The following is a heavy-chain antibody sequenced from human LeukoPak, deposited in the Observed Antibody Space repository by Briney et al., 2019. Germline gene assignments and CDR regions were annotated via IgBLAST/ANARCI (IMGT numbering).Heavy chain of an antibody. CDR1: GGTFSSYA. J-gene: IGHJ3*02. D-gene: IGHD6-19*01. CDR3: ARLRSSGWEPFDI. V-gene: IGHV1-8*02. CDR2: MNPNSGNT. Sequence: ASVKVSCKASGGTFSSYAINWVRQATGQGLEWMGWMNPNSGNTGYAQKFQGRVTMTRNTSISTAYMELSSLRSEGTAVYYCARLRSSGWEPFDIWGQGTMVTVSS.